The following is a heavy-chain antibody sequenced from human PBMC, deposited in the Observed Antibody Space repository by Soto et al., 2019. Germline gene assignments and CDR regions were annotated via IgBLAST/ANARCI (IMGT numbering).Heavy chain of an antibody. V-gene: IGHV3-48*02. CDR2: ITSDTNTI. D-gene: IGHD6-19*01. J-gene: IGHJ4*02. CDR1: GFPFSIYS. CDR3: ARSVEGHFDY. Sequence: EVQLVESGGGLVQPGGSLRLTCVASGFPFSIYSMNWVRRAPGKGLEWSSYITSDTNTIKYADSVKGRFTISRKNANNVVYLQMNSLRDEDTAVYFWARSVEGHFDYWGQGTVVTFSS.